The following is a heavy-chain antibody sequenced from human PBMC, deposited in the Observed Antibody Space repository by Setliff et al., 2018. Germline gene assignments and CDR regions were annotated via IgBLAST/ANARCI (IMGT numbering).Heavy chain of an antibody. CDR3: ARGGDSGSYFLANHDAFDI. CDR1: GYSISSGNY. Sequence: PSETLSLTCAVSGYSISSGNYWGWIRQPPGKGLEWIGSISHSGSAYYNPSLKSRVTISLDMSKNQFSLKLSSVTAADTAVYYCARGGDSGSYFLANHDAFDIWGQGTMVTVSS. V-gene: IGHV4-38-2*01. D-gene: IGHD1-26*01. J-gene: IGHJ3*02. CDR2: ISHSGSA.